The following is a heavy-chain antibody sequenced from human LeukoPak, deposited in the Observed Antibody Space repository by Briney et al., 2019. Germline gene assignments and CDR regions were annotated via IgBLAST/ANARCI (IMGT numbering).Heavy chain of an antibody. V-gene: IGHV3-30*04. D-gene: IGHD6-19*01. CDR1: GFTFRNYA. Sequence: GGSLRLSSAAPGFTFRNYALHWVRQAPRKGLERGSLVLYDGETKYYADSVKGRFTISRDNAENMLYLQMNSLRAEDTAVYYCAKDHSSGWPNYFDFWGQGTLVTVSS. CDR2: VLYDGETK. CDR3: AKDHSSGWPNYFDF. J-gene: IGHJ4*02.